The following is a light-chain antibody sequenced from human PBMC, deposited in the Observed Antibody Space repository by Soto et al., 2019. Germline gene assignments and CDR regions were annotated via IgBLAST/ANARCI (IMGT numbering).Light chain of an antibody. V-gene: IGKV1-6*01. J-gene: IGKJ4*01. CDR3: LQDYNYPLT. CDR2: AAS. Sequence: ITMSQSPPTLSASPGDKAPLSCRASQSISNWLAWYQQKPGKATKLLIYAASRLQSGVPSRFSGSGSGTDFTLTISSLQPEDFATYYCLQDYNYPLTFGGGTKVDIK. CDR1: QSISNW.